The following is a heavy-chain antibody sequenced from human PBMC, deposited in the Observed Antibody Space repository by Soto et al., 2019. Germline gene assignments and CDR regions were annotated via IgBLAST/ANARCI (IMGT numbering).Heavy chain of an antibody. CDR1: GHTLINYY. J-gene: IGHJ4*02. D-gene: IGHD3-22*01. CDR2: IDPSGNGT. CDR3: AVNYYDSSAYLY. Sequence: ASVKVSCKASGHTLINYYMHWVRQAPGQGLDWLGKIDPSGNGTSYAERFQGRITLTSDTSTNTVYVELSSLRSEDTAIYYCAVNYYDSSAYLYWGQGTLVTVSS. V-gene: IGHV1-46*01.